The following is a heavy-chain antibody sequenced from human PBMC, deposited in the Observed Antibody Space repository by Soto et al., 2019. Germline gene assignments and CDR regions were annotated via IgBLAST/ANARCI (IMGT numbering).Heavy chain of an antibody. D-gene: IGHD3-3*01. Sequence: SETLSLTCTVSGGSISSSSYYWGWIRQPPGKGLEWIGSIYYSGSTYYNPSLKSRVTISVDTSKNQFSLKLSSVTAADTAVYYCARATNLEWLFLSKYYFDYWGQGTLVTVSS. V-gene: IGHV4-39*01. J-gene: IGHJ4*02. CDR2: IYYSGST. CDR1: GGSISSSSYY. CDR3: ARATNLEWLFLSKYYFDY.